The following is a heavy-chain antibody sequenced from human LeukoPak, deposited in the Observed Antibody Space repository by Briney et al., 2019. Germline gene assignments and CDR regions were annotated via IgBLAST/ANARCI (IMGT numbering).Heavy chain of an antibody. V-gene: IGHV3-23*01. D-gene: IGHD4-17*01. CDR2: ISVSGGCT. J-gene: IGHJ4*02. CDR3: AKDPIPHHYDDYVPFDY. Sequence: GRSLRLSCAASGFTFSWYAISWDRQAPEKGLDWVSTISVSGGCTYYADSVKGRFTISRDDYRSTLYLQINSLRAEDTAVYYCAKDPIPHHYDDYVPFDYWGQGTLVTVSS. CDR1: GFTFSWYA.